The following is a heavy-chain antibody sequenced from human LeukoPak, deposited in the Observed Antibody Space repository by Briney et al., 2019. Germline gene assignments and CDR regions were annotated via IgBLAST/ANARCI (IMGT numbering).Heavy chain of an antibody. J-gene: IGHJ5*02. Sequence: GASVKVSCKASGYTFTSYDINWVRQATGQGLEWMGWMNPNSGDTGYAQKFQGRVTMTRNTSISTAYMELSSLRSEDTAVYYCARGIAARTNWFDPWGQGTLVTVSS. D-gene: IGHD6-6*01. CDR2: MNPNSGDT. V-gene: IGHV1-8*01. CDR3: ARGIAARTNWFDP. CDR1: GYTFTSYD.